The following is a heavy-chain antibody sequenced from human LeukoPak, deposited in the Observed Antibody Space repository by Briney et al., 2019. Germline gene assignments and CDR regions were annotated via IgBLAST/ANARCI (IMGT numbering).Heavy chain of an antibody. V-gene: IGHV4-34*01. J-gene: IGHJ4*02. CDR2: INHSGST. CDR3: ARGLRSGSGY. CDR1: GGSFSGYY. D-gene: IGHD5-12*01. Sequence: KSSEPLSLTCAVYGGSFSGYYWSWIRQPPGKGLEWIGEINHSGSTNYNLSLKSRVTISVDTSKNQFSLKLSSVTAADTAVYYCARGLRSGSGYWGQGTLVTVSS.